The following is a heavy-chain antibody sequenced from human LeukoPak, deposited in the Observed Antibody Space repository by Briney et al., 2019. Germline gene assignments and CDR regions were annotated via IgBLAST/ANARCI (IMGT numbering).Heavy chain of an antibody. J-gene: IGHJ3*02. CDR3: ARAQNYDFWSGYNDAFDI. V-gene: IGHV3-53*01. D-gene: IGHD3-3*01. Sequence: GGSLRLSCAASGFTVSSNYMSWVRQAPGKGLEWVSVIYSGGNTYYADSVKGRFTISGDNSKNTLYLQMNSLRAEDTAVYYCARAQNYDFWSGYNDAFDIWGQGTMVTVSS. CDR2: IYSGGNT. CDR1: GFTVSSNY.